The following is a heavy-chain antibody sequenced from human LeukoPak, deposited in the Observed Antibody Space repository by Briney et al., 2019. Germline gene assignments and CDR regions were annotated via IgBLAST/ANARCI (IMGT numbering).Heavy chain of an antibody. V-gene: IGHV3-30-3*01. CDR2: ITHNGGTQ. CDR3: ARDAQSGAFSDFDY. J-gene: IGHJ4*02. D-gene: IGHD1-26*01. Sequence: GTSLRLSCEASGFTFGNYAIHWVRQVPGEGPEWVAIITHNGGTQYYADSVKGRFTISRDNSQSTVFLQMNSLRPEDTAVYCCARDAQSGAFSDFDYWGQGTLVTVSS. CDR1: GFTFGNYA.